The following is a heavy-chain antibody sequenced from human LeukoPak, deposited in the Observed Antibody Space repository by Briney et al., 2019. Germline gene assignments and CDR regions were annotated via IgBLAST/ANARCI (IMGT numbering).Heavy chain of an antibody. V-gene: IGHV3-13*01. Sequence: GGSLRLSRAASGFTLSNYDMHWVRQATGEGLEWVSGIDIAGDTYYPGSVRGRFTISRENAENSLYLQMNSLRAGDTGVYYCARTTVTSGPYWYFDLWGRGTLVTVS. CDR3: ARTTVTSGPYWYFDL. D-gene: IGHD4-17*01. J-gene: IGHJ2*01. CDR2: IDIAGDT. CDR1: GFTLSNYD.